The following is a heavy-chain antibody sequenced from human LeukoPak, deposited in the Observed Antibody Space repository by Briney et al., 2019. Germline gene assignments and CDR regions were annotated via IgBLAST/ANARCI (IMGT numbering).Heavy chain of an antibody. CDR1: GFTFSTYW. CDR2: IKPSGTET. J-gene: IGHJ5*02. Sequence: PGGSLRLSCAASGFTFSTYWMTWVRQAPGKGLEWVANIKPSGTETYYGDPVKGRFTFSRDNAKNSLYLQMNGLRAEDTAVYYCARDVTYHGGDWFDPWGQGTLVTVSS. V-gene: IGHV3-7*01. CDR3: ARDVTYHGGDWFDP. D-gene: IGHD4-23*01.